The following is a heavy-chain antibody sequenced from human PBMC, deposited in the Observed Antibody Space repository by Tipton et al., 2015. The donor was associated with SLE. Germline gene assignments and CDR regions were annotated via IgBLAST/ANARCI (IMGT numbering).Heavy chain of an antibody. CDR2: IYYSGST. Sequence: TLSLTCTVSGGSISSRSYYWGWIRQPPGKGLEWIGSIYYSGSTYYNPSLKSRVTISVDTSKNQFSLKLSSVTAADTAVYYCAREERPGGFDYWGQGTLVTVSS. D-gene: IGHD1-1*01. V-gene: IGHV4-39*07. CDR1: GGSISSRSYY. J-gene: IGHJ4*02. CDR3: AREERPGGFDY.